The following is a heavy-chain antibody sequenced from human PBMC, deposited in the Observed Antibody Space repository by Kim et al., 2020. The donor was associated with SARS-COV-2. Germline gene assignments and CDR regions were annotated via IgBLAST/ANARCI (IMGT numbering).Heavy chain of an antibody. CDR2: ISSSGSTI. J-gene: IGHJ6*02. CDR1: GFTFSSYE. V-gene: IGHV3-48*03. CDR3: ARDPFSIAWYSEDYYYGMDV. Sequence: GGSLRLSCAASGFTFSSYEMNWVRQAPGKGLEWVSYISSSGSTIYYADSVKGRFTISRDNAKNSLYLQMNSLRAEDTAVYYCARDPFSIAWYSEDYYYGMDVWGQGTTVTVSS. D-gene: IGHD6-13*01.